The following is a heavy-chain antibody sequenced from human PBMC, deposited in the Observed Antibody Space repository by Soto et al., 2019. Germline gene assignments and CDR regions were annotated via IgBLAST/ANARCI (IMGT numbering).Heavy chain of an antibody. CDR2: IVVGSGNT. D-gene: IGHD3-10*01. V-gene: IGHV1-58*02. J-gene: IGHJ5*02. CDR3: ARGVGSGTYYNQYNWFDP. CDR1: GFTFTSSA. Sequence: GASVKVSCKASGFTFTSSAMQWVRQARGQRLEWIGWIVVGSGNTNYAQKFQERVTITRDMSTSTACMELSSLRSEDTAVYYCARGVGSGTYYNQYNWFDPWGQGTLVTVSS.